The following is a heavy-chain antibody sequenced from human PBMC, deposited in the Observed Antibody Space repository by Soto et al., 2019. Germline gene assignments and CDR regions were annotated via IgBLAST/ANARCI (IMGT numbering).Heavy chain of an antibody. J-gene: IGHJ2*01. D-gene: IGHD4-17*01. CDR3: ARGASSVTSFYFDL. CDR2: INPGNGNT. CDR1: GYTLTSYA. Sequence: QVQVVQSGAEVKKPGASVKVSCKASGYTLTSYALHWVRQAPGQRREWMGWINPGNGNTKNSQKFHARVTITRDTFGSTAYMELSSLRSEVTAVYYCARGASSVTSFYFDLWGRGTLVTVSS. V-gene: IGHV1-3*01.